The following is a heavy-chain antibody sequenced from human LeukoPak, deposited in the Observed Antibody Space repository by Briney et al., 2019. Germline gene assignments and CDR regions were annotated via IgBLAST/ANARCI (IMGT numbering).Heavy chain of an antibody. J-gene: IGHJ5*02. CDR3: AKEAGIVVVPAAILPPWFDP. CDR2: ISYDGSNK. V-gene: IGHV3-30*18. Sequence: KPGRSLRLSCAASGFTFSNYGMHWVRQAPGKGLVWVAVISYDGSNKYYADSVKGRFTISRDNSKNTLYLQMNSLRAEDTAVYYCAKEAGIVVVPAAILPPWFDPWGQGTLVTVSS. CDR1: GFTFSNYG. D-gene: IGHD2-2*02.